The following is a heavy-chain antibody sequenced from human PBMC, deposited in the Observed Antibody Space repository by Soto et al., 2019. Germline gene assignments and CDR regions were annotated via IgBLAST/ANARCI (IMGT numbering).Heavy chain of an antibody. CDR3: ASARGAMVDYYYYYGMDG. J-gene: IGHJ6*02. CDR1: GGSISSGGYS. D-gene: IGHD5-18*01. CDR2: IYHSGRT. Sequence: SETLCLTCAVSGGSISSGGYSWSWIRQPPGKGLERIGYIYHSGRTYYNRSLKSRGTISVDRSKNQFSLKLSSVTAADTAVHYCASARGAMVDYYYYYGMDGGGLCATFTVSS. V-gene: IGHV4-30-2*01.